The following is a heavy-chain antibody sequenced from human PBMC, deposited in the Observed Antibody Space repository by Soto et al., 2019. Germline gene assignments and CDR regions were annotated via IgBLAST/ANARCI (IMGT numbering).Heavy chain of an antibody. D-gene: IGHD3-10*01. Sequence: ASVKVSCKASGYTFASYYMHWVRLAPGQGLEWMGLINPSGGSTSYAQKFQGRVTMTRDTSTSTVYMELSSLRSEDTAVYYCARDRSMVRGVIMTRRNWFDPPGQGTLGTVSS. CDR3: ARDRSMVRGVIMTRRNWFDP. CDR2: INPSGGST. J-gene: IGHJ5*02. CDR1: GYTFASYY. V-gene: IGHV1-46*01.